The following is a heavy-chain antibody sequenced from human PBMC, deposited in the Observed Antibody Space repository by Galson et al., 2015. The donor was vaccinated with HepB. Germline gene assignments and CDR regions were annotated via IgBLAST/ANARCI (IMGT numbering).Heavy chain of an antibody. Sequence: QSGAEVKKPGKSLKISCKGSGYRFTSYWIAWVRQMPGKGLEYMGIIYPDDSDTRYSPSFQGQVTISADKSISTAYLQWSSLKASDTAIYYCAKSSNTFDYYYYGFDVWGQGTTVAVSS. CDR3: AKSSNTFDYYYYGFDV. J-gene: IGHJ6*02. CDR1: GYRFTSYW. CDR2: IYPDDSDT. V-gene: IGHV5-51*01. D-gene: IGHD2/OR15-2a*01.